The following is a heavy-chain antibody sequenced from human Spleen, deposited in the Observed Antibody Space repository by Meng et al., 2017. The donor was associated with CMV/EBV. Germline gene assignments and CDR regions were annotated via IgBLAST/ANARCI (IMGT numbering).Heavy chain of an antibody. CDR3: ARSGACSGGSCYSNYYYGMDV. D-gene: IGHD2-15*01. J-gene: IGHJ6*02. CDR1: GSTFSDYY. V-gene: IGHV3-11*01. CDR2: ISSSGSTI. Sequence: GGSLRLSCAASGSTFSDYYVSWIRQAPGKGLEWVSYISSSGSTIYYADSVKGRFTISRDNAKNSLYLQMNSLRAEDTAVYYCARSGACSGGSCYSNYYYGMDVWGQGTTVTVSS.